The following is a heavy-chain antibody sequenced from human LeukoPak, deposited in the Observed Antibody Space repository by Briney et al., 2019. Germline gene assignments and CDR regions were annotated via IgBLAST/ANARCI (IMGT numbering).Heavy chain of an antibody. CDR1: GFTFSSYW. D-gene: IGHD3-3*02. CDR3: ASRIFRKTRHAFTI. J-gene: IGHJ3*02. CDR2: INQDGSKV. V-gene: IGHV3-7*01. Sequence: PGGSLRLSCAASGFTFSSYWMSWVRQAPGKGLEWVANINQDGSKVYYVDSVKGRFTISRDKAKKSLYLQMNSLRAADTAVYYCASRIFRKTRHAFTIWGQETTLTVSS.